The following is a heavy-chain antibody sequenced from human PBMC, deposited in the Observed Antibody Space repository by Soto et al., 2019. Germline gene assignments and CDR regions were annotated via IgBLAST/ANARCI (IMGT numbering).Heavy chain of an antibody. CDR1: GGSISSGGYY. J-gene: IGHJ4*02. CDR2: IYYSGST. V-gene: IGHV4-31*03. Sequence: SETLSLTCTVSGGSISSGGYYWSWIRQHPGKGLEWIGYIYYSGSTYYNPSLKSRVTISVDTSKNQFSLKLSSVTAADTAVYYCARDRGLAVAPGFGYWGQGTLVTVSS. CDR3: ARDRGLAVAPGFGY. D-gene: IGHD6-19*01.